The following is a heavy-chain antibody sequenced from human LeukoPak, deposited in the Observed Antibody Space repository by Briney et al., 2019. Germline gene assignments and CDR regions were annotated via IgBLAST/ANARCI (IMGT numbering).Heavy chain of an antibody. CDR1: GFTFSSYW. D-gene: IGHD2-2*02. CDR2: IKQDGSER. Sequence: GRSLRLSCAASGFTFSSYWMTWVRQAPGKGLEWVANIKQDGSERFYVDSVKGRFTISRDNSKNTLYLQMNSLRAEDTAVYYCAKDGDRDIVVVPAAIGGIDYWGQGTLVTVSS. J-gene: IGHJ4*02. V-gene: IGHV3-7*01. CDR3: AKDGDRDIVVVPAAIGGIDY.